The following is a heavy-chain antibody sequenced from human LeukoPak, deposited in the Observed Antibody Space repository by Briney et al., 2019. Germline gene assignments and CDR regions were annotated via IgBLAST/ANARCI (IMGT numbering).Heavy chain of an antibody. J-gene: IGHJ4*02. V-gene: IGHV1-2*02. D-gene: IGHD5-12*01. CDR3: AREQVSGYGHFDY. CDR1: GYTFTSYG. CDR2: INPNSGGT. Sequence: ASVKVSCKASGYTFTSYGISWVRQAPGQGLEWMGWINPNSGGTNYAQKFQGRVTLTRDTSISTAYMELSRLTSDDTAVYYCAREQVSGYGHFDYWGQGTLVTVSS.